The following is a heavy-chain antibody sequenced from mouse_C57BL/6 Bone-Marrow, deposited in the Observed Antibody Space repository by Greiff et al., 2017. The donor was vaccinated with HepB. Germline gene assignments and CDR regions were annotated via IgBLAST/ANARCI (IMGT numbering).Heavy chain of an antibody. V-gene: IGHV1-22*01. CDR3: ARSYGSSYVDY. CDR1: GYTFTDYN. J-gene: IGHJ2*01. CDR2: INPNNGGT. D-gene: IGHD1-1*01. Sequence: VQLQQSGPELVKPGASVKMSCKASGYTFTDYNMNWVKQSNGKSLEWIGYINPNNGGTSYNQKFKGKATLTVNKSSSTAYMELRSLTSEVSAGYYCARSYGSSYVDYWGQGTTLTVSS.